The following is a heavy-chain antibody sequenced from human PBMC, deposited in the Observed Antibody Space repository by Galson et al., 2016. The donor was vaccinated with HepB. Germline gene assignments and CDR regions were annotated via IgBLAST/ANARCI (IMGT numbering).Heavy chain of an antibody. Sequence: SLRLSCAGSGFTFSSFSLHWVRQAPGKGLDWVAVIPHNGNYKYYADSVEGRFTISRDNSKNTVYLQMNSLRAEDTAVYYCARDQGYCSGGTCHGIDYWGQGTVVTVSS. J-gene: IGHJ4*02. V-gene: IGHV3-30*03. CDR2: IPHNGNYK. CDR1: GFTFSSFS. D-gene: IGHD2-15*01. CDR3: ARDQGYCSGGTCHGIDY.